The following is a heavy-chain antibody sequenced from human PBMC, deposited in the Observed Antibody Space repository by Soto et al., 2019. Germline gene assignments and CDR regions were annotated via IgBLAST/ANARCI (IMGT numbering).Heavy chain of an antibody. D-gene: IGHD3-3*01. J-gene: IGHJ3*02. CDR3: TRAREWLSYAFDI. CDR1: GFTFGDYA. Sequence: PGGSLRLSCTASGFTFGDYAMSWVRQAPGKGLEWVGFIRSKAYGGTTEYAASVKGRFTISRDDSKSIAYLQMNSLKTEDTAVYYCTRAREWLSYAFDIWGQGTMVTVSS. V-gene: IGHV3-49*04. CDR2: IRSKAYGGTT.